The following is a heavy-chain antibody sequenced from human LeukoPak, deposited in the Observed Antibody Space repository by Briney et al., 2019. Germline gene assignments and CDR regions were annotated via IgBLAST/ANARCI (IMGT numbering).Heavy chain of an antibody. V-gene: IGHV3-33*01. Sequence: PGGSLRLSCAAPGFTFSSYGMHWVRQAPGKGLEWVAVIWYDGSNKYYADSVKGRFTISRDNSKNTLYLQINSLRAEDTAVYYCAREGVEMATITWFDPWGQGTLVTVSS. CDR2: IWYDGSNK. CDR1: GFTFSSYG. J-gene: IGHJ5*02. CDR3: AREGVEMATITWFDP. D-gene: IGHD5-24*01.